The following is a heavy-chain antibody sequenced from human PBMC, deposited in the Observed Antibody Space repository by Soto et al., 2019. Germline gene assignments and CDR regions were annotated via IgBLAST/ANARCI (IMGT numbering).Heavy chain of an antibody. J-gene: IGHJ6*03. CDR3: ASGHRVPTSRYYYMDV. D-gene: IGHD1-1*01. V-gene: IGHV1-69*02. Sequence: QVQLVQSGAEVKKPGSSVKVSCKASGGTFSSYTISWVRQAPGQGLEWMGRIIPILGIANYAQKFQGRVTITADKSTSTAYMELSSLRSEDTAVYYCASGHRVPTSRYYYMDVWGKGTTVTVSS. CDR1: GGTFSSYT. CDR2: IIPILGIA.